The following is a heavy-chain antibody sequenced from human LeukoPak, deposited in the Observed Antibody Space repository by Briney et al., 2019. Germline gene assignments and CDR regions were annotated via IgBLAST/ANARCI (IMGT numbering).Heavy chain of an antibody. D-gene: IGHD2-15*01. CDR2: ISGSDGNI. J-gene: IGHJ6*02. V-gene: IGHV3-23*01. Sequence: GGSLRLSCAASGFTFTTYAMRWVRQAPGKGLEWVSSISGSDGNIYYADSVKGRFTISSDNNRNTVDLKMNSLRAEDAAVYYCAKSLAFAATGGGMDVWGQGTTVTVSS. CDR1: GFTFTTYA. CDR3: AKSLAFAATGGGMDV.